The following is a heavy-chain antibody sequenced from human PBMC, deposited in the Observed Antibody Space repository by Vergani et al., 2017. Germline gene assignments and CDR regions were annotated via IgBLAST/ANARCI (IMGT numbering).Heavy chain of an antibody. CDR3: ARVLSYGSALEEYYYYGMDV. D-gene: IGHD3-10*01. CDR2: IYYSGST. V-gene: IGHV4-59*01. J-gene: IGHJ6*02. CDR1: GGSISSYY. Sequence: QVQLQESGPGLVKPSETLSLTCTVSGGSISSYYWSWIRQPPGKGLEWIGYIYYSGSTNYNPSLKSRVTISVDTSKNQFSLKLSSVTAADTAVYYCARVLSYGSALEEYYYYGMDVWGQGTTVTVSS.